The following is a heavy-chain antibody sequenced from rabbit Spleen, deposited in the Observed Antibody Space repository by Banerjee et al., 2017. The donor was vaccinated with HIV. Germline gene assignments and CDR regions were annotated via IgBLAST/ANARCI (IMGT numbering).Heavy chain of an antibody. CDR1: GFSFSSSYY. J-gene: IGHJ4*01. Sequence: QEQLVESGGGLVQPEGSLTLTCTASGFSFSSSYYMCWVRQAPGKGLEWIACIYTSSGSTYYASWAKGRFTISKTSSTTVTLQMTSLTAADTATYFCARDLAGTNSPFKLWGPGTLVTVS. D-gene: IGHD4-2*01. CDR2: IYTSSGST. CDR3: ARDLAGTNSPFKL. V-gene: IGHV1S45*01.